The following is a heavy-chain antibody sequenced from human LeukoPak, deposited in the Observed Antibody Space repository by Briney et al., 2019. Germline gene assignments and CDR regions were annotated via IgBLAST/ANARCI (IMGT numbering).Heavy chain of an antibody. V-gene: IGHV4-30-2*01. Sequence: SQTLSLTCAVSGGSIASGVYSWSWIRQPPGKGLEWIGYIYQSGSTYYNPSLKSRLTMSIDTSKNQFSLRLTSVTAADTAVYYCTRGNYGSGSYYVVDFDSWGQGTLVTVSS. J-gene: IGHJ4*02. CDR3: TRGNYGSGSYYVVDFDS. CDR1: GGSIASGVYS. D-gene: IGHD3-10*01. CDR2: IYQSGST.